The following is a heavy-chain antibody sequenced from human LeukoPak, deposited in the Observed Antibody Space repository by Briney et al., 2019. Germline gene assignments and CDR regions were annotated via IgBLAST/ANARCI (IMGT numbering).Heavy chain of an antibody. CDR1: GFTFSDYY. Sequence: GGSLRLPCAASGFTFSDYYMSWIRQAPGKGLQWVSYISSSSSYTNYADSVKGRFTISRDNAKNSLYLQMNSLRAEDTAVYYCARGKVLRCFDWLPDAFDIWGQGTMVTVSS. J-gene: IGHJ3*02. D-gene: IGHD3-9*01. CDR3: ARGKVLRCFDWLPDAFDI. V-gene: IGHV3-11*06. CDR2: ISSSSSYT.